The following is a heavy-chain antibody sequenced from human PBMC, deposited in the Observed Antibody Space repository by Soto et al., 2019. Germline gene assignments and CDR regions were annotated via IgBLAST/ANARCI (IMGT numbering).Heavy chain of an antibody. CDR1: AFTFSSYA. CDR3: AKDGWSSGWYRDYYYYGMDV. CDR2: ISGSGGGT. D-gene: IGHD6-19*01. Sequence: GGSLRLCCGASAFTFSSYAMISVRQAPGKGLEWVSAISGSGGGTYYADSVKGRFTISRDNSKNTLYLQMNSLRAEDTAVYYCAKDGWSSGWYRDYYYYGMDVWGQGTTVTV. J-gene: IGHJ6*02. V-gene: IGHV3-23*01.